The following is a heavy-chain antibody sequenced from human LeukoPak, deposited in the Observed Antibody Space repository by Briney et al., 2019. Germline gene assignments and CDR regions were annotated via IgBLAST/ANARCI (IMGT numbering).Heavy chain of an antibody. D-gene: IGHD4-11*01. V-gene: IGHV4-4*09. CDR3: AKSYFDYSTYYSYYFNL. CDR1: GGSISGGY. J-gene: IGHJ4*02. Sequence: SETLSLTCTVSGGSISGGYWSWIRQPPGRGLEWIGYVYTSGSTNYNPSLKSRVTISVDTSKSQFALKPSSVTAADTAVYYCAKSYFDYSTYYSYYFNLWGQGALVTVSS. CDR2: VYTSGST.